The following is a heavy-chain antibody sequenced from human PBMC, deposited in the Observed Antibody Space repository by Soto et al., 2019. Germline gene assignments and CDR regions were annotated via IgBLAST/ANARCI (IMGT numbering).Heavy chain of an antibody. J-gene: IGHJ4*02. D-gene: IGHD3-22*01. CDR2: IIPIFGTA. CDR1: GGPFSSYA. V-gene: IGHV1-69*06. Sequence: SVKVSCKASGGPFSSYAISWVRQAPGQGLEWMGGIIPIFGTANYAQKFQGSVTITADKSTSTAYMELSSLRSEDTAVYYCARDPSYYYDSSGYYSPYYFDYWGQGTLVTVSS. CDR3: ARDPSYYYDSSGYYSPYYFDY.